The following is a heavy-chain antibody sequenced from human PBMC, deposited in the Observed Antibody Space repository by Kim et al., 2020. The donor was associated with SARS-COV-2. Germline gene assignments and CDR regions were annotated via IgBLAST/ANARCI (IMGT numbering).Heavy chain of an antibody. CDR3: GVATPFDY. J-gene: IGHJ4*02. CDR1: GFTFSSYS. D-gene: IGHD3-10*01. V-gene: IGHV3-21*01. Sequence: GGSLRLSCVGSGFTFSSYSMNWLRQAPGRGLEWVSSMSSNSDYKYYADSVKGRFTISRDNTRNSLYLQMNSLRGEDTAVYYCGVATPFDYWGQGTLVTVSS. CDR2: MSSNSDYK.